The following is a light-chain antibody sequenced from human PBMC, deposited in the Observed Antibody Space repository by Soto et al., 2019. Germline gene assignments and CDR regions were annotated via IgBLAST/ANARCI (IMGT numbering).Light chain of an antibody. V-gene: IGKV1-39*01. J-gene: IGKJ4*01. CDR3: LQSYSTPLT. Sequence: IQMTQSPSSLSASVGDTVTITCRASQSVNSYLNWYQQKPGKAPKFLIYAVSSLQRGVPSRFSGSGSATDFTLTISSLQPEDFATYYCLQSYSTPLTFGGGTKVEIK. CDR2: AVS. CDR1: QSVNSY.